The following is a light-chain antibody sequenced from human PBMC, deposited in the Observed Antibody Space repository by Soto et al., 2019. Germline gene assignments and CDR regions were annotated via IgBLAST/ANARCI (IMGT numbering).Light chain of an antibody. V-gene: IGKV3-15*01. CDR3: QQYSSWPLT. J-gene: IGKJ4*01. CDR1: QSVTNN. Sequence: EIVMTQSPATLSVSPGERATLSCRASQSVTNNYLAWYQQKPGQAPRLLIYGVYTRATGIPARFSGSGSGTEFTLTISSLQSEDFAVYYCQQYSSWPLTFGGGTKVE. CDR2: GVY.